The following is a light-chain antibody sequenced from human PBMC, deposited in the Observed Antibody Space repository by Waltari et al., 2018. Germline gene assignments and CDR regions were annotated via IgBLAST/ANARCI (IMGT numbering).Light chain of an antibody. Sequence: QSVLTQPPSASATPGQRVTISCSGRNSNIGSNTVHWYQHLPGTAPQFPIPRNNQPPAGLPDRFSGSESGTSASLAISGLRSEDEADYFCAAWDDSLSAWVFGGGTKLTVL. CDR1: NSNIGSNT. CDR2: RNN. J-gene: IGLJ3*02. V-gene: IGLV1-47*01. CDR3: AAWDDSLSAWV.